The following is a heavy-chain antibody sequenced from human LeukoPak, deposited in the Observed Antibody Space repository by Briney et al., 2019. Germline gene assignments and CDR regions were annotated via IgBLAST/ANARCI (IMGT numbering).Heavy chain of an antibody. D-gene: IGHD3-22*01. Sequence: SGTLSLTCTVSGGSISSYYWSWIRQPPGKGLEWIGYIYYSGSTNYNPSLKSRVIISVDTSKNQFSLRLSSVTAADTAVYYCARLYYYDSFPDYWGQGTLVTVSS. V-gene: IGHV4-59*01. CDR3: ARLYYYDSFPDY. CDR2: IYYSGST. CDR1: GGSISSYY. J-gene: IGHJ4*02.